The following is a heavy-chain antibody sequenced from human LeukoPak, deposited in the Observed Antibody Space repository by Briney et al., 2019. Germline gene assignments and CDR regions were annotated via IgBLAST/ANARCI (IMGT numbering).Heavy chain of an antibody. CDR1: GFTFDDYG. Sequence: RAGGSLRLSCAASGFTFDDYGMSWVRQAPGKGLEWVSGINWNGGSTGYADSVKGRFTISRDNAKNSLYLQMNSLRAEDTALYYCAGVPSTYCSSTSCYYYYYYMDVWGKGTTVTVSS. V-gene: IGHV3-20*04. CDR2: INWNGGST. J-gene: IGHJ6*03. D-gene: IGHD2-2*01. CDR3: AGVPSTYCSSTSCYYYYYYMDV.